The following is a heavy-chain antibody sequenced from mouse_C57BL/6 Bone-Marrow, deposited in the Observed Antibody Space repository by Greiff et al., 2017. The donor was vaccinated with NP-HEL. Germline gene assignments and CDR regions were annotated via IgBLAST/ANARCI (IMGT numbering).Heavy chain of an antibody. CDR2: ISYDGSN. Sequence: EVQLVESGPGLVKPSQSLSLTCSVTGYSITSGYYWNWIRQFPGNKLEWMGYISYDGSNNYNPSLKNRIPLTRDTSTNQFFLKLNSVTTEDTATYYCARGGYHYYGSSYYFDYWGQGTTLTVSS. J-gene: IGHJ2*01. D-gene: IGHD1-1*01. V-gene: IGHV3-6*01. CDR3: ARGGYHYYGSSYYFDY. CDR1: GYSITSGYY.